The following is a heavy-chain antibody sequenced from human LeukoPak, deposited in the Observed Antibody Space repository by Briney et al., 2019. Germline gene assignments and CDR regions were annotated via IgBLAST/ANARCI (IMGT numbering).Heavy chain of an antibody. CDR3: ARGYSSGDHYYYYGMDV. V-gene: IGHV4-59*01. Sequence: PSETLSLTCTVSGGSISSYYWSWIRQPPGKGLEWIGYIYYSGSTNYNPSPKSRVTISVDTSKNQFSLKLSSVTAADTAVYYCARGYSSGDHYYYYGMDVWGQGTTVTVSS. J-gene: IGHJ6*02. D-gene: IGHD6-19*01. CDR1: GGSISSYY. CDR2: IYYSGST.